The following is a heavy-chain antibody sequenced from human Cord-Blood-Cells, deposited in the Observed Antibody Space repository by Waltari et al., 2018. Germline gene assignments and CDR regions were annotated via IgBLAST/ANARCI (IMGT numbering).Heavy chain of an antibody. J-gene: IGHJ4*02. Sequence: QLQLQESGPGLVKPSETLSLTCTVSGGSISSSSYYWGWIRQPPGKGLGWIGSIYYSGRTYYNPSLKGRVTISVDTSKNQFSLKLSSVTAADTAVYYCASYPPPKYCSSTSCYVGYYFDYWGQGTLVTVSS. CDR3: ASYPPPKYCSSTSCYVGYYFDY. D-gene: IGHD2-2*01. CDR1: GGSISSSSYY. V-gene: IGHV4-39*07. CDR2: IYYSGRT.